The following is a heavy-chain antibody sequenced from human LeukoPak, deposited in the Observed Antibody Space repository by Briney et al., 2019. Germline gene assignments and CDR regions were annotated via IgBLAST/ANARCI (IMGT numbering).Heavy chain of an antibody. V-gene: IGHV3-30-3*01. D-gene: IGHD3-10*01. Sequence: GGSLRLSCAASGFIFSDYTLHLVRQAPGKGLEWVAVILYDGSQKYYADSVRGRFTISRDNSKNTLSLEMNSLRAEDSAVYYCAGRGYWGQGTVVTVSS. CDR3: AGRGY. J-gene: IGHJ4*02. CDR1: GFIFSDYT. CDR2: ILYDGSQK.